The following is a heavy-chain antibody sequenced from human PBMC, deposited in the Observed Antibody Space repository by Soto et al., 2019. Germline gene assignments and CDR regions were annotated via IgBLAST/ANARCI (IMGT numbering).Heavy chain of an antibody. CDR3: AKDRVVRGVIIRRASFYFDY. J-gene: IGHJ4*02. Sequence: PGGSLRLSCAASGFTFSSYAMSWVRQAPGKGLEWVSAISGSGGSTYYADSVKGRFTISRDNSKNTLYLQMNSLRAEDTAVYYCAKDRVVRGVIIRRASFYFDYWGQGTLVTVSS. D-gene: IGHD3-10*01. V-gene: IGHV3-23*01. CDR1: GFTFSSYA. CDR2: ISGSGGST.